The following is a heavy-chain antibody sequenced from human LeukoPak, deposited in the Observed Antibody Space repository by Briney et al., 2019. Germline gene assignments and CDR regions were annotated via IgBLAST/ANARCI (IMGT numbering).Heavy chain of an antibody. CDR1: LYTLIDYE. CDR2: INVGGSAT. Sequence: GGSLRLSCVVCLYTLIDYEMLYVRQAPGKGLEWVSYINVGGSATNYADSMKSRFTMSRDDARDSVYLQLNSMGGEDTAIYYCVSKTDRKPEVGRDRFFDLWGRGTLVTVSS. D-gene: IGHD6-13*01. V-gene: IGHV3-48*03. J-gene: IGHJ2*01. CDR3: VSKTDRKPEVGRDRFFDL.